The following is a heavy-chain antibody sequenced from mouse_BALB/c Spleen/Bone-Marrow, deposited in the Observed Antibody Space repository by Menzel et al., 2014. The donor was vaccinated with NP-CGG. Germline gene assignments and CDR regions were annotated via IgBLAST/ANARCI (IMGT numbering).Heavy chain of an antibody. J-gene: IGHJ1*01. CDR1: GFDFSRYW. Sequence: EVKLVESGGGLVQPGGSLKLSCAASGFDFSRYWMSWVRQASGKGLEWIGEINPDSSTINYTPSLKDKFIISRDKAKNTLYLQTGKAKSEDTALCYSARLYYCDNLFVWGEGTTVTVSS. CDR3: ARLYYCDNLFV. V-gene: IGHV4-1*02. D-gene: IGHD1-1*01. CDR2: INPDSSTI.